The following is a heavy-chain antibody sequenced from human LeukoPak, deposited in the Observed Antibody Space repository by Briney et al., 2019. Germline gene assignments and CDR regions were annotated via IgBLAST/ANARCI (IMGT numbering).Heavy chain of an antibody. CDR2: IYRGGST. J-gene: IGHJ3*02. V-gene: IGHV3-53*01. D-gene: IGHD3-22*01. Sequence: GGSPRLSCAASGFIFSFYCMHWVRQAPGKGLEWVAVIYRGGSTYYADSVKGRFTISRDNSKNTLYLQMNSLRAEDTAVYYCAREIGDNYYDSSGYPWAFDIWGQGTMVTVSS. CDR3: AREIGDNYYDSSGYPWAFDI. CDR1: GFIFSFYC.